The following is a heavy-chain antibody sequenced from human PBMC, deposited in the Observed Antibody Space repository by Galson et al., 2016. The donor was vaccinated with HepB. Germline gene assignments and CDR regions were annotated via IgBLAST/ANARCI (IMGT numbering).Heavy chain of an antibody. V-gene: IGHV3-7*01. CDR1: GFNFKTYW. D-gene: IGHD6-19*01. CDR2: MSPEGGET. J-gene: IGHJ4*02. Sequence: SLRLSCAGSGFNFKTYWMSWVRQAPGKGLEWVANMSPEGGETNYADSVKGRFTISRDNAKNSLFLQMTSLTVEDTAVYSCATDNDYHSGWNYWGQGTLVAVS. CDR3: ATDNDYHSGWNY.